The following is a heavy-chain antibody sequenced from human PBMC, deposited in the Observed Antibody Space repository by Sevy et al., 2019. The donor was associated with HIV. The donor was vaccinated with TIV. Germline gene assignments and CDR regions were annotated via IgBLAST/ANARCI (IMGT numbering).Heavy chain of an antibody. CDR2: IGTAGDT. D-gene: IGHD3-10*01. V-gene: IGHV3-13*01. J-gene: IGHJ6*02. Sequence: GGFLRLSCAASGFTFSSYDIHWVRQPTGKGLEWVSGIGTAGDTYYPGSVKGRFTISRENAKNSLYLQMNSLRAGDTAVYYCAREVPGSLYGMDVWGQGTTVTVSS. CDR3: AREVPGSLYGMDV. CDR1: GFTFSSYD.